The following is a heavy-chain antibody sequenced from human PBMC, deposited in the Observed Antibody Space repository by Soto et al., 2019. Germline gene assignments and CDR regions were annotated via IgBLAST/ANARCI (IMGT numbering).Heavy chain of an antibody. Sequence: SETLSLTCTVSGDSITNCHWSWIRQPPGKGLEWIGYVYFSGSTKYNPSFKSRVTMSIDTSKNEFSLRLISVTAADSAAYFCAAYDSEGYFDYWGQGALVTVSS. CDR2: VYFSGST. CDR3: AAYDSEGYFDY. J-gene: IGHJ4*02. CDR1: GDSITNCH. V-gene: IGHV4-59*01. D-gene: IGHD3-22*01.